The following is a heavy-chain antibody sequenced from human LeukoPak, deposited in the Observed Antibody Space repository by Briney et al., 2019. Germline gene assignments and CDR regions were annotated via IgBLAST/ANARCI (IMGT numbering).Heavy chain of an antibody. Sequence: PSETLSLTCGVAGYSISSGYHWGWIRPPPEKGLEWIGSIFPSRTPYYNPSLKSRVTISIDTSKNQFSLKLSSVTAADTAVYYCASLGGYQGGNFDYWGQGTLVTVSS. V-gene: IGHV4-38-2*01. J-gene: IGHJ4*02. CDR3: ASLGGYQGGNFDY. D-gene: IGHD2-2*01. CDR2: IFPSRTP. CDR1: GYSISSGYH.